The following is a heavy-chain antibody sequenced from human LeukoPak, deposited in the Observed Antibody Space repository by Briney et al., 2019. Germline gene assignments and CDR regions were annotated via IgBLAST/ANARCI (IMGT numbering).Heavy chain of an antibody. CDR3: ARDHEAVLDY. Sequence: PSETLSLTCTVSGYSISSGNYWGWIRQPPGKGLEWIGSVYHTGSTYYNLSLKSRVTTSVDTSNNQFSLKLSSVTAADTAVYYCARDHEAVLDYWGQGTLVTVSS. CDR2: VYHTGST. D-gene: IGHD6-19*01. CDR1: GYSISSGNY. J-gene: IGHJ4*02. V-gene: IGHV4-38-2*02.